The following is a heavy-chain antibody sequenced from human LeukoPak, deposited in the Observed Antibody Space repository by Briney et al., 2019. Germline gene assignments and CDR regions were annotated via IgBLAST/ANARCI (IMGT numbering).Heavy chain of an antibody. Sequence: EASVKVSCKASGYTFTSYYKHWVRQAPGQGLEWMGIINPSGGSTSYAQKFQGRVTMTRDTSTSTVYMELSSLRSEDTAVYYCARDESGNTVTSNFDYWGQGTLVTVSS. CDR1: GYTFTSYY. J-gene: IGHJ4*02. CDR2: INPSGGST. V-gene: IGHV1-46*01. CDR3: ARDESGNTVTSNFDY. D-gene: IGHD4-17*01.